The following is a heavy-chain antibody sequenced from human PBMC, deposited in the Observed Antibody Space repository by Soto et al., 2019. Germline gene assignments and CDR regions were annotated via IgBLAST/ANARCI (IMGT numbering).Heavy chain of an antibody. CDR1: GGSISSISSY. V-gene: IGHV4-39*01. J-gene: IGHJ6*02. CDR3: ARQSEDYYASGRADPLHGMEV. CDR2: VYYSGST. Sequence: QLQLQESGPGLVKPSETLSLTCTVSGGSISSISSYWGWIRQPPGKGLEWIGNVYYSGSTYSNPPLKSRLTISADTSKNQFSLQLSSVTAADPAVDFCARQSEDYYASGRADPLHGMEVWGQGTTVTVSS. D-gene: IGHD3-10*01.